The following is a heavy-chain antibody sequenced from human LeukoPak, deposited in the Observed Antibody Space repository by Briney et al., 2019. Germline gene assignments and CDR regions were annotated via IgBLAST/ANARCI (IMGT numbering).Heavy chain of an antibody. CDR2: IIPIFGTA. J-gene: IGHJ5*02. Sequence: ASVKVSCKASGGTFSSYAISWVRQAPGQGLEWMGGIIPIFGTANYAQKFQGRVTITADESTSTAYMELSSLRSEDTAVYYCARGDCSSTSCYTGWFDPWGQGTLVTVSS. D-gene: IGHD2-2*02. CDR3: ARGDCSSTSCYTGWFDP. V-gene: IGHV1-69*13. CDR1: GGTFSSYA.